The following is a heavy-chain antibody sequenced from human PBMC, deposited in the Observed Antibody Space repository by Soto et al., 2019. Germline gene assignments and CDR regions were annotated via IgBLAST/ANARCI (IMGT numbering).Heavy chain of an antibody. J-gene: IGHJ4*02. CDR2: IWYDGSKK. CDR3: ARDPGYSGFDFDY. Sequence: QVQLVESGGGVVQPERSLRLSCAASGFTFSSHAMHWVRQAPGKGLEWVAVIWYDGSKKYYADSVKGRFTVARDDSKNTVYLQMNSLRGDDKAVYYCARDPGYSGFDFDYWGQGTLVTVSS. D-gene: IGHD5-12*01. V-gene: IGHV3-33*01. CDR1: GFTFSSHA.